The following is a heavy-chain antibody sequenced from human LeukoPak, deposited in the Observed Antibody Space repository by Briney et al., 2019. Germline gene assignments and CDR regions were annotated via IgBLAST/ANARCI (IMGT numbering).Heavy chain of an antibody. CDR2: IIPIFGTA. J-gene: IGHJ5*02. V-gene: IGHV1-69*13. Sequence: SVKVSCKASGGTFSSYAISWVRQAPGQGLEWMGGIIPIFGTASYAQKFQGRVTITADESTSTAYMELSSLRSEDTAVYYCAREASSIAAPWGQGTLVTVSS. CDR1: GGTFSSYA. D-gene: IGHD6-6*01. CDR3: AREASSIAAP.